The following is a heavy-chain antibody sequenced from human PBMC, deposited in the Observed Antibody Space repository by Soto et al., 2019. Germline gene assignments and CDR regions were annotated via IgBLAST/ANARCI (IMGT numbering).Heavy chain of an antibody. CDR2: IIPIFGTA. CDR3: ARDLSPVASIAARRYYYGMDV. CDR1: GGTFSSYA. J-gene: IGHJ6*02. Sequence: GASVKVSCKASGGTFSSYAISWVRQAPGQGLEWMGGIIPIFGTANYAQKFQGRVTITADESTSTAYMELSSLRSEDTAVYYCARDLSPVASIAARRYYYGMDVWGQGTTVTSP. D-gene: IGHD6-6*01. V-gene: IGHV1-69*13.